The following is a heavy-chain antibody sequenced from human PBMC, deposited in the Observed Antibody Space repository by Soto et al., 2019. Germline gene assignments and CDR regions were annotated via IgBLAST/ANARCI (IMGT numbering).Heavy chain of an antibody. Sequence: SETLSLTCIVSGGSISGSYWSWIRQSPGKGLEWLGYVYYTGSTNYSPSLRSRVSISVDTSKNELSLRLSSVTAADTAVYFCARSVAVPGAHIDYWGQGTQVTVSS. CDR3: ARSVAVPGAHIDY. D-gene: IGHD6-19*01. V-gene: IGHV4-59*01. J-gene: IGHJ4*02. CDR2: VYYTGST. CDR1: GGSISGSY.